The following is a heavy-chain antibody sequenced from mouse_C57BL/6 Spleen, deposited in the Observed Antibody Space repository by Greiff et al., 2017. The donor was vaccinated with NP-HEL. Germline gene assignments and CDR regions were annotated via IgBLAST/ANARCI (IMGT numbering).Heavy chain of an antibody. CDR1: GYTFTDYY. V-gene: IGHV1-26*01. Sequence: VQLKQSGPELVKPGASVKISCKASGYTFTDYYMNWVKQSHGKSLEWIGDINPNNGGTSYNQKFKGKATLTVDKSSSTAYMELRSLTSEDSAVYYCARWDDGYAMDYWGQGTSVTVSS. D-gene: IGHD4-1*01. J-gene: IGHJ4*01. CDR2: INPNNGGT. CDR3: ARWDDGYAMDY.